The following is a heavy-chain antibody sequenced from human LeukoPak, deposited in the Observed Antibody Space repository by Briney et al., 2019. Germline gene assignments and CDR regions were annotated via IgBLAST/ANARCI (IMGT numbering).Heavy chain of an antibody. Sequence: SETLSLTCTVSGGSISSYYWSWIRQPPGKGLERIGYIYYSGSTNYNPSLKSRVTISVDTSKNQFSLKLSSVTAADTAVYYCARLSVDIVATTPFDYWGQGTLVTVSS. CDR1: GGSISSYY. D-gene: IGHD5-12*01. J-gene: IGHJ4*02. CDR3: ARLSVDIVATTPFDY. CDR2: IYYSGST. V-gene: IGHV4-59*12.